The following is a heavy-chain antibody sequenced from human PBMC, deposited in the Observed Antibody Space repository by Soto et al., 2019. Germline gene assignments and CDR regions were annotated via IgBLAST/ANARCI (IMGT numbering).Heavy chain of an antibody. J-gene: IGHJ4*01. Sequence: SVKVSGKAYGGTFNSFGIKWVRQAPGQGHEWVRVIITVFDTIHYAQKCRGRVTITAAASTSTSYVELSSLRSDDRAVYYCAIGIWGPGGQYFDYWVRVTLVTDS. D-gene: IGHD7-27*01. CDR2: IITVFDTI. V-gene: IGHV1-69*13. CDR1: GGTFNSFG. CDR3: AIGIWGPGGQYFDY.